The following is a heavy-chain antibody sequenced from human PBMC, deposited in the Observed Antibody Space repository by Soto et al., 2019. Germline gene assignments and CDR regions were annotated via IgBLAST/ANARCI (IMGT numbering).Heavy chain of an antibody. V-gene: IGHV1-18*01. CDR3: ARAYSTSFWSYYYYYMDV. CDR2: ISAYNGNT. CDR1: GYTFTSYG. D-gene: IGHD2-2*01. J-gene: IGHJ6*03. Sequence: ASVKVSCKASGYTFTSYGISWVRQAPGQGLEWMGWISAYNGNTNYAQKLQGRVTMTTDTSTSTAYMELRSLRSDDTAVYYCARAYSTSFWSYYYYYMDVWGKGTTVTVSS.